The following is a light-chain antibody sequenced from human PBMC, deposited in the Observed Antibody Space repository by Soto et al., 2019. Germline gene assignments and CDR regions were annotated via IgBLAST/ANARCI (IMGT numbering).Light chain of an antibody. CDR2: DAS. CDR1: QSVSSY. J-gene: IGKJ4*01. Sequence: EIGLTQSPATMSLSPGERATLSYRASQSVSSYLAWYQQKPGQAPRLLIYDASNRATGIPARFSGSGSGTDFTLTISSLETEDFVVYYCQQRSNWSLTFGGGTKVEIK. V-gene: IGKV3-11*01. CDR3: QQRSNWSLT.